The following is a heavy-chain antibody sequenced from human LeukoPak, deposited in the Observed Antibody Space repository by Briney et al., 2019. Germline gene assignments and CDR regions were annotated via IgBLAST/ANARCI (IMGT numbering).Heavy chain of an antibody. CDR2: IWYEGSNK. Sequence: GRSLRLSCAASGFTFSSYGMHGVRQAPGKGLEWVAVIWYEGSNKYYAESVKGRFTISRDNSKNTLYLQMNSLRAEDTAVYYCAKDSTVTTSGLFDYWGQGTLVTVSS. D-gene: IGHD4-17*01. CDR3: AKDSTVTTSGLFDY. CDR1: GFTFSSYG. V-gene: IGHV3-33*06. J-gene: IGHJ4*02.